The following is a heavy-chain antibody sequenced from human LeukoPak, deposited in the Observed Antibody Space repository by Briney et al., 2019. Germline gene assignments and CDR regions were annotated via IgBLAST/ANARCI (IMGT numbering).Heavy chain of an antibody. J-gene: IGHJ4*02. CDR2: IWYDGNTK. V-gene: IGHV3-33*01. Sequence: GRSLRLSCAAYGFNFSNYGMHWVRQVPGTGLEWVAVIWYDGNTKYYANYVKGRFTVSRDNSKSTLYLQVNILRPEDTAIYYCARDSGFGELVTYYFDYWGQGTLVTVSS. CDR3: ARDSGFGELVTYYFDY. D-gene: IGHD3-10*01. CDR1: GFNFSNYG.